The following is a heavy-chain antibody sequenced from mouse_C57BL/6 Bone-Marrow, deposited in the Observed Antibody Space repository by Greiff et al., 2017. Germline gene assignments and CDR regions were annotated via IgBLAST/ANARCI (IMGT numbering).Heavy chain of an antibody. CDR2: IDPSDSYT. J-gene: IGHJ3*01. D-gene: IGHD2-2*01. CDR1: GSTFTSYW. CDR3: ASTPGYACAY. V-gene: IGHV1-69*01. Sequence: VQLQQPGAELVMPGASVKLSCKASGSTFTSYWMHWVKQRPGQGLEWIGEIDPSDSYTNYNQKFKGKSTLTVDKSSITAYMQLSSLASEDSAVYYWASTPGYACAYWGQGTLVTVSA.